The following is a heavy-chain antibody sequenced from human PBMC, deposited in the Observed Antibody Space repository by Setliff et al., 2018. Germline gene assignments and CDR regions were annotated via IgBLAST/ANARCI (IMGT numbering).Heavy chain of an antibody. D-gene: IGHD3-22*01. J-gene: IGHJ4*02. CDR2: INPNSGGT. CDR3: ARRRYYYDSSGYRWGGFYFDY. V-gene: IGHV1-2*04. CDR1: GYTFTGYY. Sequence: ASVKVSCKASGYTFTGYYMHWVRQAPGQGLEWMGWINPNSGGTNYAQKFQGWVTMTRDTSISTAYMELSGLRSDDTAVYYCARRRYYYDSSGYRWGGFYFDYWGQGTLVTVSS.